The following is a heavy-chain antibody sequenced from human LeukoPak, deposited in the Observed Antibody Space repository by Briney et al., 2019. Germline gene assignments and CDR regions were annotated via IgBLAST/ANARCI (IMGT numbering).Heavy chain of an antibody. J-gene: IGHJ3*02. D-gene: IGHD3-22*01. Sequence: SGTLSLTCTVSGGSISSGDYYWSWIRQPPGKGLEWIGYIYYSGSTYYNPSLKSRVTISVDTSKNQFSLKLSSVTAADTAVYYCAKRWLRNAFDIWGQGTMVTVSS. CDR1: GGSISSGDYY. V-gene: IGHV4-30-4*08. CDR3: AKRWLRNAFDI. CDR2: IYYSGST.